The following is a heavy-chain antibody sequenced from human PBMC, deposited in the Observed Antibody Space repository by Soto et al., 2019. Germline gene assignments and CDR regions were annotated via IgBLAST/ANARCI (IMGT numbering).Heavy chain of an antibody. CDR3: ARVPASSTSSSPNWFDP. J-gene: IGHJ5*02. CDR2: INPSGGST. CDR1: GYTFTSYY. V-gene: IGHV1-46*01. D-gene: IGHD2-2*01. Sequence: GASVKVSCKGSGYTFTSYYMHWVRQAPGQGLEWMGIINPSGGSTSYAQKFQGRVTMTRDTSTSTVYMELSSLRSEDTAVYYCARVPASSTSSSPNWFDPWGQGALVTVSS.